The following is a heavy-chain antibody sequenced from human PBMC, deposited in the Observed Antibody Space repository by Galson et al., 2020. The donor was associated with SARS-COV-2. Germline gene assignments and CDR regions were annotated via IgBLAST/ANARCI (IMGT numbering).Heavy chain of an antibody. V-gene: IGHV3-30*04. D-gene: IGHD1-7*01. Sequence: GGSLRLSCAASAFPFRSHAMFWVRQAPGKGLEWVALISYDERDKYYADSVKGRFTISRDNSMNTLFLQMNSLRPEDTAVYYCARGGYNWNYQYYGMEVWGQGTTVTVSS. CDR2: ISYDERDK. J-gene: IGHJ6*02. CDR1: AFPFRSHA. CDR3: ARGGYNWNYQYYGMEV.